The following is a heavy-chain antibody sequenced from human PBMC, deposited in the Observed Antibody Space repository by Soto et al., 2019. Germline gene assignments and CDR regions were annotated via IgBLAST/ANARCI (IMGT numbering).Heavy chain of an antibody. D-gene: IGHD6-19*01. CDR1: GFTFSSYG. J-gene: IGHJ4*02. V-gene: IGHV3-33*01. Sequence: PGGSLRLSCAASGFTFSSYGMHWVRQAPGKVLEGVAVIWYDGSNKYYADSVKGRVTISRDNSKNTLYLQMNSLRAEDTAVYYCARDTLDSSGWSYFDYWGQGTLVTVSS. CDR3: ARDTLDSSGWSYFDY. CDR2: IWYDGSNK.